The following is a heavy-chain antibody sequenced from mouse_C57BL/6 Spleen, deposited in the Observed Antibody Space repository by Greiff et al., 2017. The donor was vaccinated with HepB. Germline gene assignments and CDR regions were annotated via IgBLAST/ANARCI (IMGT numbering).Heavy chain of an antibody. Sequence: EVQLVESGPGLVKPSQSLSLTCSVTGYSITSGYYWNWIRQFPGNKLEWMGYISYDGSNNYNPSLKNRISITRDTSKNQFFLKLNSVTTEDTATYYCARENLLLFAYWGQGTLVTVSA. CDR3: ARENLLLFAY. CDR1: GYSITSGYY. CDR2: ISYDGSN. V-gene: IGHV3-6*01. D-gene: IGHD1-1*01. J-gene: IGHJ3*01.